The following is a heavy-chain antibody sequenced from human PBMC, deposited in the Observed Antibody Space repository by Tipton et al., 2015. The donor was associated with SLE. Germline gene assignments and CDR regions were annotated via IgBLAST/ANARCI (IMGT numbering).Heavy chain of an antibody. CDR3: ARGGPGYSSRGYEAFDI. V-gene: IGHV1-18*01. CDR1: GYTFTSYG. Sequence: QSGAEVKKPGASVKVSCKASGYTFTSYGISWVRQAPGQGLEWKGWISAYNGNTNYAQKLQGRVIMTTDTSTSTAYMELRSLRSDDTAVYYCARGGPGYSSRGYEAFDIWGQGTVVTVSS. D-gene: IGHD6-13*01. CDR2: ISAYNGNT. J-gene: IGHJ3*02.